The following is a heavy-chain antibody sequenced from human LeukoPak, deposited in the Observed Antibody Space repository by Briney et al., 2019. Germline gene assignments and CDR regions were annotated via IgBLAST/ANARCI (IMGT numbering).Heavy chain of an antibody. D-gene: IGHD2-2*01. CDR2: INPKSGGT. CDR3: ARASFWVQYLSGYFDY. Sequence: GASVKVSCKASGYTFTDYYIHWVRQAPGQGLECMGWINPKSGGTRYAQKFQGRVAMTRDTSFSTAYMELNRLRSEDTAVYYCARASFWVQYLSGYFDYWGQGTLVTVSS. J-gene: IGHJ4*02. V-gene: IGHV1-2*02. CDR1: GYTFTDYY.